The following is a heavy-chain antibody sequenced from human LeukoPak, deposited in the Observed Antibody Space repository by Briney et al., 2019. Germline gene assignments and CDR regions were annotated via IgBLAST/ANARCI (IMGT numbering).Heavy chain of an antibody. D-gene: IGHD2-15*01. CDR1: GGTFSSYA. Sequence: SVKVSCKASGGTFSSYAISWVRQAPGQGLEWMGGIIPIFGTANYAQTFQGRVTITADESTSTAYMELSSLRSEDTAVYYCARDPGGSCYCPPDYWGQGTLVTVSS. V-gene: IGHV1-69*13. CDR2: IIPIFGTA. CDR3: ARDPGGSCYCPPDY. J-gene: IGHJ4*02.